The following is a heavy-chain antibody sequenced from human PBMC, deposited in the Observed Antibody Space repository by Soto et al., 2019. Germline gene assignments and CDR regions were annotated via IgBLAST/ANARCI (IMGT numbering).Heavy chain of an antibody. CDR2: IYYSGST. CDR1: GGSISSSSYY. J-gene: IGHJ6*02. Sequence: HSETLSLTCTVSGGSISSSSYYWGWIRQPPGKGLEWIGSIYYSGSTYYNPSLKSRVTISVDTSKNQFSLKLSSVTAADTAVYYCARHIGFYYYGMDVWGQGTTVTVSS. CDR3: ARHIGFYYYGMDV. V-gene: IGHV4-39*01. D-gene: IGHD1-26*01.